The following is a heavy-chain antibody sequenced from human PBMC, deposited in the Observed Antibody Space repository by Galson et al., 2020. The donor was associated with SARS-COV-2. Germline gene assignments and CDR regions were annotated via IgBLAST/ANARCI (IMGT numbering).Heavy chain of an antibody. J-gene: IGHJ6*03. CDR3: ARGGSRPMMAFGYYYVYMDV. D-gene: IGHD3-16*01. V-gene: IGHV4-34*01. CDR1: GGSFSNYS. CDR2: ISHSGSN. Sequence: SETLSLTCAASGGSFSNYSWTWVRQPPGKGLEWVGEISHSGSNNYYPYPKSRGFMSVDTFKNQSALKLSSVTAADTAVYYCARGGSRPMMAFGYYYVYMDVWGKGTTVTVSS.